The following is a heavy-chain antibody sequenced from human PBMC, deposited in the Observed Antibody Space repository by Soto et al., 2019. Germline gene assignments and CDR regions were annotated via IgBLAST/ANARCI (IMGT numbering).Heavy chain of an antibody. CDR3: ARRARDCSSTSCYVHH. CDR1: GGSISSSSYY. Sequence: SETLSLTCTVSGGSISSSSYYWGWIRQPPGKGLERIGSIYYSGSTYYNPSLKSRVTISVDTSKNQFSLKLSSVTAADTAVYYCARRARDCSSTSCYVHHWGQGTLVTVSS. V-gene: IGHV4-39*01. J-gene: IGHJ5*02. CDR2: IYYSGST. D-gene: IGHD2-2*01.